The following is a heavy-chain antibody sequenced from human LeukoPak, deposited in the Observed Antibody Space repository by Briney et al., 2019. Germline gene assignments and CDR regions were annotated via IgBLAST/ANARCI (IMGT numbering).Heavy chain of an antibody. CDR2: ISGSGGST. D-gene: IGHD1-26*01. V-gene: IGHV3-23*01. CDR1: GFTFSSYA. CDR3: AKVTKLVGAGYYFDY. Sequence: GGSLRLSCAASGFTFSSYAMSWVRQAPGKGLEWVSAISGSGGSTYYADSVKGRFTISRDNSRNTLYLQMNSLRAEDTAVYYCAKVTKLVGAGYYFDYWGQGTLVTVSS. J-gene: IGHJ4*02.